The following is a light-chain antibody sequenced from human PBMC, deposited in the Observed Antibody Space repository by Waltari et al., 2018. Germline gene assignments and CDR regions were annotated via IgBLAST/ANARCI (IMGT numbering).Light chain of an antibody. J-gene: IGLJ2*01. CDR3: ASFTSASTMA. CDR2: EVM. V-gene: IGLV2-14*01. Sequence: QSSLTQPASVSGSPGQSITISCAGTANDVGASEFVSWYQIYPGKAPPLILYEVMLRPCGFSHLSSGSRPGNTASLTISGLQAEDEAVYHCASFTSASTMAFGGGTKVTVL. CDR1: ANDVGASEF.